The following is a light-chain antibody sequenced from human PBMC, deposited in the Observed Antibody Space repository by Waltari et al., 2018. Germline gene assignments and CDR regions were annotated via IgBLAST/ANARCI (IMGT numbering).Light chain of an antibody. V-gene: IGLV2-14*03. Sequence: QSALTQPASVSGSPGRSITISCTGTSSDIGAYNYVSWYQQHPGKAPKLMIYDVSNRHAGVANRFAGSKAGTTASLTISGFQADDEADYYCSSYTSTSTPVVFGGGTKLTVL. J-gene: IGLJ2*01. CDR3: SSYTSTSTPVV. CDR1: SSDIGAYNY. CDR2: DVS.